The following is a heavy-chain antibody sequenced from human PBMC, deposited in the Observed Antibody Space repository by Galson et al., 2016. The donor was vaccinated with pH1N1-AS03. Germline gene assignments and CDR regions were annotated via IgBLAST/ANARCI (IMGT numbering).Heavy chain of an antibody. D-gene: IGHD5-24*01. CDR2: IYPGDSDT. J-gene: IGHJ4*02. Sequence: QSGAEVKKPGESLKISCKTSGYIFTSYWVAWVRHMPGKGLEWMGIIYPGDSDTRYSPSFQGQVTISADRSINTASLQWSSLMASDTAIYYCARQVRDGYNDYFDYWGQGILVTVSS. CDR1: GYIFTSYW. CDR3: ARQVRDGYNDYFDY. V-gene: IGHV5-51*01.